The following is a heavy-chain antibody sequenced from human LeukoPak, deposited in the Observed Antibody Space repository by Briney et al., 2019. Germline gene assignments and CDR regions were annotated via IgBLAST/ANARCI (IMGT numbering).Heavy chain of an antibody. CDR3: ARDTAMANFDY. CDR2: IWYDGSNK. D-gene: IGHD5-18*01. CDR1: GFTFSSYG. V-gene: IGHV3-33*01. J-gene: IGHJ4*02. Sequence: GGSLRLSCAASGFTFSSYGMHWVRQAPGKGPEWVAVIWYDGSNKYYADSVKGRFTISRDNSKNTLYLQMNSLRAEDTAVYYCARDTAMANFDYWGQGTLVTVSS.